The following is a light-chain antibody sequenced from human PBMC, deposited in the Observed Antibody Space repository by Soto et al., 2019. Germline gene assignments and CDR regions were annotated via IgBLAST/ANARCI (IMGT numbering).Light chain of an antibody. V-gene: IGLV2-8*01. CDR3: SSYAGNNNPF. Sequence: QSALTQPPCASGSPGQSVTISCTGTSSDVGGYNYVSWYQQHPGKAPKLMIYEVSKRPSGVPDRFSGSKSGNTASLTVSGLQAEDEADYYCSSYAGNNNPFFGGGTKLTVL. J-gene: IGLJ2*01. CDR1: SSDVGGYNY. CDR2: EVS.